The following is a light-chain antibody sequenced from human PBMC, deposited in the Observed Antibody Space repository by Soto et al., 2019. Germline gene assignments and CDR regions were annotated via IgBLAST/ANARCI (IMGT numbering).Light chain of an antibody. CDR1: QSIIRTD. CDR3: QLHGSTSVT. Sequence: EIVLTQSPGTLSLSPGERATLSCKASQSIIRTDLAWYQQKPGQAPRLLIYGASRMAPGIPDRFSGSYSRTDFTLIIVWLVPVVFLVYLWQLHGSTSVTFGTGTKVAI. J-gene: IGKJ3*01. CDR2: GAS. V-gene: IGKV3-20*01.